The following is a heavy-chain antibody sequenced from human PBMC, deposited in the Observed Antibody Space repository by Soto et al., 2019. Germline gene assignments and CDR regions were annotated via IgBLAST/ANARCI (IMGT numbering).Heavy chain of an antibody. D-gene: IGHD1-26*01. J-gene: IGHJ4*02. CDR3: ARTSGSYLEVVGALDY. CDR2: IYWDDDK. V-gene: IGHV2-5*02. Sequence: QITLKESGPPLVKPTQTLTLTCTFSGFSLSTSGVGVGWIRQPPGKALEWLALIYWDDDKRYSPSLKSRLTTTKDTSKNQVVLTMTNMDPVDTATYYCARTSGSYLEVVGALDYWGQGTLVTVSS. CDR1: GFSLSTSGVG.